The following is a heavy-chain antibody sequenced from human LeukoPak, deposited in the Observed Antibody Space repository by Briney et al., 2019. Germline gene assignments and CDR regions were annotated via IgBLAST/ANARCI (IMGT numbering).Heavy chain of an antibody. CDR2: LNEDGSQT. Sequence: GGSLRLSCAASGFTFSNYSMTWARQAPGRGLEWVASLNEDGSQTYYVDSVKGRFTISRDNTKNSLFLQVNSLRADDTAVFYCARRMSHDGWSIDYWGQGTLVIVSS. D-gene: IGHD6-19*01. J-gene: IGHJ4*02. CDR3: ARRMSHDGWSIDY. CDR1: GFTFSNYS. V-gene: IGHV3-7*01.